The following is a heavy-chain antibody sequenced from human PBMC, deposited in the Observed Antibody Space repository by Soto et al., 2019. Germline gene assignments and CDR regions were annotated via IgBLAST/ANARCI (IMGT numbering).Heavy chain of an antibody. D-gene: IGHD1-7*01. V-gene: IGHV3-33*03. J-gene: IGHJ6*03. CDR3: AKGTSYMDV. CDR2: ICYNGSNI. Sequence: PGGSLRLSCAASGFTFSSYGMHWVRQAPGKGLEWVAVICYNGSNIGYADSVKGRFTISRDNAKNSLYLQMNSLRAEDTALYYCAKGTSYMDVWGKGTTVTVSS. CDR1: GFTFSSYG.